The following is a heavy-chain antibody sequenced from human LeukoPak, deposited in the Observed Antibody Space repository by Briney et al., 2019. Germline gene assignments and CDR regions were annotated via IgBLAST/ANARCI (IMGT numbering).Heavy chain of an antibody. CDR1: GFTFSSYW. V-gene: IGHV3-7*01. Sequence: GGSLRLSCAAAGFTFSSYWMSWVRQAPGKGLEWVANIKQEGSEKYYVDSVKGRFTIATDNRKNSLYRQMNSLTAEDTAVYYCARSGWWMATNLDYWGQGTLVTVSS. D-gene: IGHD5-24*01. J-gene: IGHJ4*02. CDR3: ARSGWWMATNLDY. CDR2: IKQEGSEK.